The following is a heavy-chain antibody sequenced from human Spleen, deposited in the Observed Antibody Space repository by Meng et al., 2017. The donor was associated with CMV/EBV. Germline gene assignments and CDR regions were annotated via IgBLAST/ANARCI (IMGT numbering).Heavy chain of an antibody. CDR2: ISSSSSYI. J-gene: IGHJ4*02. CDR3: ARDQRCSTASCYGVDY. V-gene: IGHV3-21*01. CDR1: GFTFSSYS. D-gene: IGHD2-2*01. Sequence: GESLKISCAASGFTFSSYSMNWVRQAPGKGLEWVSSISSSSSYIYYADSVKGRFTISRDNSKNSLYLQMNSLRAEDTAVYYCARDQRCSTASCYGVDYWGQGTLVTVSS.